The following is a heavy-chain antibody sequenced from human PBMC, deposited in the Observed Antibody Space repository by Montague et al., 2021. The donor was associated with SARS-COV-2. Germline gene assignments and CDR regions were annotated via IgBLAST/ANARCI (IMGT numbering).Heavy chain of an antibody. J-gene: IGHJ6*02. CDR3: ARDDVVLQGVTKGMDV. Sequence: SETLSLTCTVSGGSFSSSNYYWGCIRQPPGKGLEWIGNMYYSGSTYYNPSLKSRVTISIDTSKNQFSLKLSSVTAADTAVYYCARDDVVLQGVTKGMDVWGQGTTVTVSS. CDR2: MYYSGST. D-gene: IGHD3-10*01. CDR1: GGSFSSSNYY. V-gene: IGHV4-39*07.